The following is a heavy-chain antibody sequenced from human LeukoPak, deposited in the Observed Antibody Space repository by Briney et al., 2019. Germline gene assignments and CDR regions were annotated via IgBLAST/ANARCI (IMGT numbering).Heavy chain of an antibody. D-gene: IGHD2-2*01. CDR1: GYTFTSYY. CDR3: ARETSDDCSSTSCYFRGIDY. V-gene: IGHV1-46*01. J-gene: IGHJ4*02. Sequence: ASVKVSCKAAGYTFTSYYMHWVRQAPGQGLEWMGITNPSGGSTSYAQKFQGRVTMTRDTSTSTVYMELSSLRSEDTAVYYCARETSDDCSSTSCYFRGIDYWGQGTLVTVSS. CDR2: TNPSGGST.